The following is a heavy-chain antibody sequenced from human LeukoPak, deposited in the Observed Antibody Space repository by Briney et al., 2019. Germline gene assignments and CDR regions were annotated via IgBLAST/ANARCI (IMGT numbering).Heavy chain of an antibody. V-gene: IGHV1-69*04. CDR1: GYTFTSYA. J-gene: IGHJ6*02. CDR2: IIPIPGIA. CDR3: ARAGVPAANTHYYYYYGMDA. Sequence: ASVKVSCKASGYTFTSYAISWVRQAPGQGLEWMGRIIPIPGIANYAQKFQGRVTITADKSTSTAYMELSSLRSEDTAVYYCARAGVPAANTHYYYYYGMDAWGQGTTVTVSS. D-gene: IGHD2-2*01.